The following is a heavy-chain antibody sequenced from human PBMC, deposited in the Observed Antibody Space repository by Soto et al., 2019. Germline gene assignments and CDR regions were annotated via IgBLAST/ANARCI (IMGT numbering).Heavy chain of an antibody. Sequence: QVQLVESGGGVVQPGRSLRLSCAASGFTFSSYGMPWVRQAPGKGLEWVAVISYDGSNKYYADSVKGRFTISRDNSKSTLYLQMNSLRAEDTAVYYCAKVPYSSGYYHDAFDIWGQGTMVTVSS. J-gene: IGHJ3*02. V-gene: IGHV3-30*18. CDR3: AKVPYSSGYYHDAFDI. CDR1: GFTFSSYG. D-gene: IGHD3-22*01. CDR2: ISYDGSNK.